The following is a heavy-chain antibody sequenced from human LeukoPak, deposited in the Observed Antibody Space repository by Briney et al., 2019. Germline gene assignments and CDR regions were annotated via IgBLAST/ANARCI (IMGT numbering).Heavy chain of an antibody. CDR2: IYTSGST. J-gene: IGHJ5*02. Sequence: ASETLSLTCTVSGGSISSGSYYWSWIRQPAGKGLEWIGRIYTSGSTNYNPSLKSRVTISVDTSKNQFSLKLSSVTAADTAVYYCARAAYYYGSGSLNWFDPWGQGTLVTVSS. CDR1: GGSISSGSYY. CDR3: ARAAYYYGSGSLNWFDP. V-gene: IGHV4-61*02. D-gene: IGHD3-10*01.